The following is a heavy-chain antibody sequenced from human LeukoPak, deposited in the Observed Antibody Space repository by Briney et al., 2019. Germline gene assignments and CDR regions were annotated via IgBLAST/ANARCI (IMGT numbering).Heavy chain of an antibody. CDR1: GHSFTGYY. D-gene: IGHD3-3*01. CDR2: INPNCGGT. J-gene: IGHJ4*02. Sequence: GASVKVSCKASGHSFTGYYMHWVRQAPGQGLEWMGWINPNCGGTNYAQKVQGRVTMTRDTSISTAYMELSRLISDDTAVYYCAKGDFWSGYYISFDYWGQGTLVTVSS. V-gene: IGHV1-2*02. CDR3: AKGDFWSGYYISFDY.